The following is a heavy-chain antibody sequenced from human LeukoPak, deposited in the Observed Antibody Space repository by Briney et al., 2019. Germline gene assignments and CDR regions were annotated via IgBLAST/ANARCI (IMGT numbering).Heavy chain of an antibody. V-gene: IGHV3-74*01. J-gene: IGHJ4*02. CDR2: INNDGSIT. CDR3: ASYCLSTRCQEPHVY. D-gene: IGHD2-2*01. CDR1: GFVFSRYW. Sequence: PGGSLRLSCAASGFVFSRYWMHWVRQVPGKELVWVSRINNDGSITNSADSVKGRFTISRDNAKNSLYLQMNSLRAEDTAVYYCASYCLSTRCQEPHVYWGQGTLVTVSS.